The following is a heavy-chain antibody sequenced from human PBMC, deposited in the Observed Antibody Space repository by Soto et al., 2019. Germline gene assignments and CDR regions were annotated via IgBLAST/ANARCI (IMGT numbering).Heavy chain of an antibody. CDR1: GGSVTSDYYY. V-gene: IGHV4-61*01. D-gene: IGHD6-6*01. Sequence: SETLSLTCTVSGGSVTSDYYYWSWIRQPPGKGLEWIGYIYYTGSTNYNPSLESRATISLDTSRNQFSLKLSSVTAADTAVFYCAREYSNSPEAFDSWGQGALVTVSS. CDR3: AREYSNSPEAFDS. CDR2: IYYTGST. J-gene: IGHJ4*02.